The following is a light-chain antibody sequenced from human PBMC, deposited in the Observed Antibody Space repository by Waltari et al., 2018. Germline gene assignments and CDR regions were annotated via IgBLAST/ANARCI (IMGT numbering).Light chain of an antibody. J-gene: IGKJ2*03. CDR2: GAS. CDR1: QTVSGTY. V-gene: IGKV3-20*01. CDR3: QQYHNSPLYS. Sequence: DIVLTQSPGTLSLSPGDRATLSCRASQTVSGTYLAWYQQKPGQAPRLLIFGASSRATGVPDRFIGSGSGTDFTLTISRLEPEDFAVYYCQQYHNSPLYSFGQGTKLEIK.